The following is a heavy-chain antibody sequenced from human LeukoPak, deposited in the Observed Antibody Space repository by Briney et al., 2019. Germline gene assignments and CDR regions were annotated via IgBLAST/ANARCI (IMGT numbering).Heavy chain of an antibody. D-gene: IGHD3-9*01. Sequence: ASVKVSCKASGYTFTSYDFNWVRQATGQRPEWMGWMSPNSGDTGYAQKFQGRVTITRDTSASAAYMELNSLRSEDTAVYYCARSSYDFLTGSPLLNSFDYWGQGTLVTVSS. CDR2: MSPNSGDT. CDR3: ARSSYDFLTGSPLLNSFDY. V-gene: IGHV1-8*01. CDR1: GYTFTSYD. J-gene: IGHJ4*02.